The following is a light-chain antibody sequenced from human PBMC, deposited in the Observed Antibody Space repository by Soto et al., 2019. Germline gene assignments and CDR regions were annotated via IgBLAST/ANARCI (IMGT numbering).Light chain of an antibody. CDR1: SSDVGTYDF. CDR3: CLYEVTFYV. Sequence: QSVLTQPRSVSGSPGQSVTISCTGTSSDVGTYDFVSWYQQHPGKAPRLMIFDVSERPSGVPDRFSGSKSGNTASLTISGLQAEDEDDYYCCLYEVTFYVFGNGTKVTV. CDR2: DVS. V-gene: IGLV2-11*01. J-gene: IGLJ1*01.